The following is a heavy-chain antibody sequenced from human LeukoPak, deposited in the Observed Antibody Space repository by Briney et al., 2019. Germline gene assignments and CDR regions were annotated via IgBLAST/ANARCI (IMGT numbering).Heavy chain of an antibody. Sequence: SETLSLTCAVYGGSFSGYYWSWIRQPPGKGLEWIGEINHSGSTNYNPSLKSRVTTSVDTSKNQFSLKLSSVTAADTAVYYCARGRQLWYDYWGQGTLVTVSS. D-gene: IGHD5-18*01. J-gene: IGHJ4*02. V-gene: IGHV4-34*01. CDR2: INHSGST. CDR1: GGSFSGYY. CDR3: ARGRQLWYDY.